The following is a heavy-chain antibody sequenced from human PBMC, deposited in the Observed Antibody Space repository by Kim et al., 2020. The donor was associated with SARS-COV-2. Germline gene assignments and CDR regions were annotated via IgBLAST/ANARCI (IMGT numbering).Heavy chain of an antibody. D-gene: IGHD3-10*01. CDR2: ISGNNDNT. CDR3: TRDRVRGYFGSGSFYGSDY. CDR1: GYTFSIHG. Sequence: ASVKVSCKASGYTFSIHGINWVRQAPGQGLEWMGWISGNNDNTKYAQKFQGRVSMTTDTSTSTAYMELRSLRSDDTAVYFCTRDRVRGYFGSGSFYGSDYWGQVTLFTVSS. V-gene: IGHV1-18*01. J-gene: IGHJ4*02.